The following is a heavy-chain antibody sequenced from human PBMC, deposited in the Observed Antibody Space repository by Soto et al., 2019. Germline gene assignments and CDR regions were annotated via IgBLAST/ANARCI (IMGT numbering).Heavy chain of an antibody. CDR2: IYYSGST. CDR3: ARHNDILTGYWLGWFDP. CDR1: GGSISSSSYY. Sequence: PSETLSLTCTVSGGSISSSSYYWGWIRQPPGKGQEWIGSIYYSGSTYYNPSLKSRVTISVDTSKNQFSLKLSSVTAADTAVYYCARHNDILTGYWLGWFDPWGQGTLVTVSS. V-gene: IGHV4-39*01. D-gene: IGHD3-9*01. J-gene: IGHJ5*02.